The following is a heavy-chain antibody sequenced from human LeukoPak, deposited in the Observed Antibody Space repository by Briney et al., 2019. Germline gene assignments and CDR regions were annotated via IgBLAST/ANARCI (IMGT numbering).Heavy chain of an antibody. CDR2: ISAYNGNT. CDR3: ARVFLGTPGIAVAGMDY. Sequence: GASVKVSCKASGYTFTSYGISWVRQAPGQGLEWMGWISAYNGNTNYAQKLQGRVTMTTDTSTSTAYMELRSLRSDDTAVYYCARVFLGTPGIAVAGMDYWGQGTLVTVSS. CDR1: GYTFTSYG. V-gene: IGHV1-18*01. D-gene: IGHD6-19*01. J-gene: IGHJ4*02.